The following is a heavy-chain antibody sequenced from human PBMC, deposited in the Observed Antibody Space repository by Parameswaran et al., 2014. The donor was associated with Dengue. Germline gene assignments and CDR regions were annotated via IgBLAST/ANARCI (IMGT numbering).Heavy chain of an antibody. J-gene: IGHJ4*02. V-gene: IGHV4-38-2*01. CDR2: IYHSGST. CDR3: ARGSGYAHDY. Sequence: SETLSLTCAVSGYSISSGYYWGWIRQPPGKGLEWIGSIYHSGSTYYNPSLKSRVTISVDTSKNQFSLKLSSVTAADTAVYYCARGSGYAHDYWGQGTLVTVSS. D-gene: IGHD3-3*01. CDR1: GYSISSGYY.